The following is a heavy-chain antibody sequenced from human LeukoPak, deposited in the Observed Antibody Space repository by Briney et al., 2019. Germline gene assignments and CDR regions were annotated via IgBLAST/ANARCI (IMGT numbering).Heavy chain of an antibody. CDR3: AKASYYYDSSGYYYLSYFDL. CDR2: ISGSGGST. V-gene: IGHV3-23*01. J-gene: IGHJ2*01. D-gene: IGHD3-22*01. CDR1: GFTFSSYA. Sequence: GSLRLSCAASGFTFSSYAMSWVRQAPGKGLEWVSAISGSGGSTYYADSVKGRFTISRDNSKNTLYLQMNSLRAEDTAVYYCAKASYYYDSSGYYYLSYFDLWGRGTLVTVSS.